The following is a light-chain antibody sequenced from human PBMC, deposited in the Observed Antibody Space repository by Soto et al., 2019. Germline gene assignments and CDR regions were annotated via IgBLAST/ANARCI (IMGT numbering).Light chain of an antibody. CDR3: QQSDSTPPT. Sequence: QRTQTTSTLSASVGDRVTITCRASQSISSWLAWYQQKPGKAPKLLIYAASTLQSGVPSRFSGSGSGTDFTLTISSLQPEDFAPYYCQQSDSTPPTFGQGTRLEI. CDR2: AAS. J-gene: IGKJ5*01. V-gene: IGKV1-39*01. CDR1: QSISSW.